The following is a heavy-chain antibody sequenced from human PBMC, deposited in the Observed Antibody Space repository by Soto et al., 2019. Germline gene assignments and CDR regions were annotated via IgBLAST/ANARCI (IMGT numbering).Heavy chain of an antibody. V-gene: IGHV4-34*01. CDR1: GGSFSGYY. Sequence: SETLSLTCAVYGGSFSGYYWSWIRQPPGKGLEWIGEINHSGSTNYNPSLKSRVTISVDTSKNQFSLKLSSVTAADTAVYYCARSSLQWLALNLYFDYWGQGTLVTVSS. CDR2: INHSGST. J-gene: IGHJ4*02. D-gene: IGHD6-19*01. CDR3: ARSSLQWLALNLYFDY.